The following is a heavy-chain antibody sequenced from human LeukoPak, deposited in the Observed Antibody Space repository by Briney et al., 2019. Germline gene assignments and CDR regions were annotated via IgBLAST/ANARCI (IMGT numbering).Heavy chain of an antibody. V-gene: IGHV3-21*01. D-gene: IGHD3-22*01. CDR2: ISSSSSYI. J-gene: IGHJ4*02. CDR3: ARDRSDYYDSSGFYRGELDY. CDR1: GFTFSSYS. Sequence: PGGSLRLSCAASGFTFSSYSMNWVRQAPGKGLEWVSSISSSSSYIFYADSVKGRFTTSSDNANNSLYLLMNSMRAEPTVVYCCARDRSDYYDSSGFYRGELDYWGQGTLVTVSS.